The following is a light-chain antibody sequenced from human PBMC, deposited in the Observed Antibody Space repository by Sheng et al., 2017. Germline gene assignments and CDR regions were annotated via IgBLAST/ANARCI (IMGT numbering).Light chain of an antibody. CDR1: SSNIGSNP. V-gene: IGLV1-44*01. CDR3: AAWDASLNGPYV. CDR2: GDN. J-gene: IGLJ1*01. Sequence: QPVLTQPPSASGTPGQTVTISCSGSSSNIGSNPVNWYQQLPGTAPKLLIYGDNQRPSGVPDRFSGSRSGTSASLAISGLQSEDAGEYFCAAWDASLNGPYVFGARDQGYRP.